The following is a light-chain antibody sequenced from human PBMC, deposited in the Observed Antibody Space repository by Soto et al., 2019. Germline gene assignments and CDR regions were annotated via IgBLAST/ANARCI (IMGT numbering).Light chain of an antibody. Sequence: DIQMTQSPSSLSASVGDRVTITCRASQNINSYVNWYQQKPGKAPKLLIYAASSLQSGVPSRFSGSESGTAFTLTISTLQPEDFATYYCQQTYSNPPWTFGQGTKVEVK. CDR3: QQTYSNPPWT. CDR2: AAS. V-gene: IGKV1-39*01. J-gene: IGKJ1*01. CDR1: QNINSY.